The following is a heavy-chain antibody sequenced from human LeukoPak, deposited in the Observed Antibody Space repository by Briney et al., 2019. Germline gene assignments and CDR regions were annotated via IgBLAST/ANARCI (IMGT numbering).Heavy chain of an antibody. V-gene: IGHV3-9*03. CDR1: GFTFDDYA. D-gene: IGHD6-19*01. Sequence: VRSLRLSCAASGFTFDDYAMNWVRQAPGKGLEWASGISWNSGSIDYADSVKGRFTISRDNAKNSLYLQMNSLRGEDMALYYCAKAESSAWYRPFDYWGQGTLVTVSS. CDR3: AKAESSAWYRPFDY. J-gene: IGHJ4*02. CDR2: ISWNSGSI.